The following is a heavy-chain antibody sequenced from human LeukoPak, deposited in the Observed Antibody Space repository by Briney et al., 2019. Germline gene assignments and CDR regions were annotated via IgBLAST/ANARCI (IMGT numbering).Heavy chain of an antibody. V-gene: IGHV3-23*01. Sequence: PGGSLRLSCSASGFPFTGFAMSGVRQAPGKGPEWVSRIGGSSGSTYYADSVKGRFTISRDNSKKTLYLQMNSLRADDTAVYYCAKMKGPGLYYLYSWEVWGKGTTVIVSS. CDR3: AKMKGPGLYYLYSWEV. CDR2: IGGSSGST. J-gene: IGHJ6*03. CDR1: GFPFTGFA.